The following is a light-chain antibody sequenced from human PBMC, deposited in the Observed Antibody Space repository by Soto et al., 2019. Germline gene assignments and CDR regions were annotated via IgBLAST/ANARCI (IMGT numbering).Light chain of an antibody. Sequence: QSALTQPASVSGSPGQSITISCSGTSSDVGGYNYVSWYQQHPGKAPKLMMYEVSNRPSGVSERFSGSKSGNTASLTISGLQAEDEADYFCSSFTSSTTLIFGGGTKLTVL. CDR2: EVS. CDR1: SSDVGGYNY. CDR3: SSFTSSTTLI. J-gene: IGLJ2*01. V-gene: IGLV2-14*01.